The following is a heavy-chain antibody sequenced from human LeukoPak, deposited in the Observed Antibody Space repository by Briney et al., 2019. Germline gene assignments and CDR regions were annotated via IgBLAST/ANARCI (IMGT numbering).Heavy chain of an antibody. D-gene: IGHD6-13*01. V-gene: IGHV4-61*02. CDR1: GGSISSGSYY. Sequence: SETLSLTCTVSGGSISSGSYYWSWIRQPAGKGLEWIGRIYTSGSTNYNPSLKSRVTISVDTSKNQFSLKLSSVSAADTAVYYCARDLFWIAAANTNNNAFDIWGQGTMVTVSS. CDR3: ARDLFWIAAANTNNNAFDI. J-gene: IGHJ3*02. CDR2: IYTSGST.